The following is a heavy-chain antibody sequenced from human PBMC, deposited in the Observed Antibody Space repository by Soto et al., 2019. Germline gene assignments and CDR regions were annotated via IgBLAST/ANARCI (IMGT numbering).Heavy chain of an antibody. CDR3: ARNPIGTYGMDV. CDR1: GLTFSSYS. D-gene: IGHD6-13*01. V-gene: IGHV3-21*01. CDR2: ISSSSSYI. Sequence: PGGSLGLSCAPSGLTFSSYSMTWVCKAPGKGLEWVSSISSSSSYIYYADSVKGRFTISRDNAKNSLYLQMNSLRAEDTAVYYCARNPIGTYGMDVWGQGTTVTVSS. J-gene: IGHJ6*02.